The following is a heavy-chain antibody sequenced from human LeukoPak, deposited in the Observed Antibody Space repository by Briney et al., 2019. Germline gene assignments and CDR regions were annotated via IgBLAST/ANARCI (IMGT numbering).Heavy chain of an antibody. J-gene: IGHJ4*02. CDR1: GGSFSGYY. CDR2: INHTGST. D-gene: IGHD3-3*01. Sequence: PSGTLSLTCAVYGGSFSGYYWSWIRPPPAKGLEWVGEINHTGSTNYNPSHKSRVTVSVDTSKSQCSLKLSSVTAADTAVNYCARGRVLRSYLTWRGDFFDYWGQGTLVTVPS. CDR3: ARGRVLRSYLTWRGDFFDY. V-gene: IGHV4-34*01.